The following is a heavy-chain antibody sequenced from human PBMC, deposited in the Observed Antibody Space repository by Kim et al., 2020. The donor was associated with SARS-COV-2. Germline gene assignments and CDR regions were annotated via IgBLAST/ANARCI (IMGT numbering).Heavy chain of an antibody. D-gene: IGHD2-2*01. J-gene: IGHJ6*02. V-gene: IGHV3-30*02. Sequence: VKGRLTISGDKSKTTLYLQMNSLRAEDTAVYYCAKEVVPAAMWYYYYGMDVWGQGTTVTVSS. CDR3: AKEVVPAAMWYYYYGMDV.